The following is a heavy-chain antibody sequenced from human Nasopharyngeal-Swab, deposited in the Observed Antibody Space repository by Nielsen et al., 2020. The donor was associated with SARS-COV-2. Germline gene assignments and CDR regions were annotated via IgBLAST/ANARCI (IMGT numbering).Heavy chain of an antibody. CDR3: AKVAADRSSGGWFDP. J-gene: IGHJ5*02. CDR2: ISSSSSYI. Sequence: GESLKISCAASGFTFNNHNFNWVRQAPGKGLEWVSSISSSSSYIYYADSVKGRFTISRDNAKNSLYLQMNSLRAEDTAVYYCAKVAADRSSGGWFDPWGQGTLVTVSS. CDR1: GFTFNNHN. D-gene: IGHD3-10*01. V-gene: IGHV3-21*04.